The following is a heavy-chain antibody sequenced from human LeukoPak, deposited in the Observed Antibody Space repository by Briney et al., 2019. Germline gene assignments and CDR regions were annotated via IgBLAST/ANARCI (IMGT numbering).Heavy chain of an antibody. J-gene: IGHJ4*02. CDR2: IIPIFGTA. D-gene: IGHD6-19*01. Sequence: ASVKVSCKASGGTFSSYAISWVRQAPGQGLEWMGGIIPIFGTANYAQKFQGRVTITADESTSTAYMELSSLRSEDTAVYYCARAQSIAVAGNFDYWGQGTLVTVSS. CDR3: ARAQSIAVAGNFDY. V-gene: IGHV1-69*13. CDR1: GGTFSSYA.